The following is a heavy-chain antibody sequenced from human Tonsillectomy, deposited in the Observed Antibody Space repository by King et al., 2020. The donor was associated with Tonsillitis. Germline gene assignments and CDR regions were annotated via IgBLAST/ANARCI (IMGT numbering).Heavy chain of an antibody. Sequence: VQLVESGGGLVKPGGSLRLSCAASGFTFSNAWMNWVRQAPGKGLEWVGRIRSKTDGGTTDYAAPVKGRFTISRDDSKNTLFLQMNSLKTEDTAVYYCTTDHGGYCSSTSCWNMAVWGKGTTVTVSS. CDR3: TTDHGGYCSSTSCWNMAV. D-gene: IGHD2-2*01. J-gene: IGHJ6*03. CDR2: IRSKTDGGTT. CDR1: GFTFSNAW. V-gene: IGHV3-15*07.